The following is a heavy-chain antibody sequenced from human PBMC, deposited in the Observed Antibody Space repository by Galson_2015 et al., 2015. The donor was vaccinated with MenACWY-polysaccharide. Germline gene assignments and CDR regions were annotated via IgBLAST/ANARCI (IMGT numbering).Heavy chain of an antibody. Sequence: SLRLSCAASGFTFSGYAMSWVRQAPGKGLEWVSAISGSGGSTYYADSVKGRFTISRDNSKNTLYLQMNSLRAEDTAVYYCAKDPPPHIYYGKDAFDIWGQGTMVTVSS. CDR2: ISGSGGST. V-gene: IGHV3-23*01. CDR3: AKDPPPHIYYGKDAFDI. J-gene: IGHJ3*02. CDR1: GFTFSGYA. D-gene: IGHD3-10*01.